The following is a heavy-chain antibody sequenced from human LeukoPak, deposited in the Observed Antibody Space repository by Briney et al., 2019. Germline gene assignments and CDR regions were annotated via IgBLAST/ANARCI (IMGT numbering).Heavy chain of an antibody. J-gene: IGHJ4*02. CDR2: IYHSGST. CDR1: GGSISSGYY. CDR3: AREARGLFDY. V-gene: IGHV4-38-2*02. Sequence: PSETLSLTCTVSGGSISSGYYWGWIRQPPGKGLEWIGSIYHSGSTYYSPSLKSRVTISVDTSKNQFSLKLSSVTAADTAVYYCAREARGLFDYWGQGTLVTVSS. D-gene: IGHD3-10*01.